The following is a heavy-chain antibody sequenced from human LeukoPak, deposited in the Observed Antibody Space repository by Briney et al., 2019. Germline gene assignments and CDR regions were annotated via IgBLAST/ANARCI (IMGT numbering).Heavy chain of an antibody. CDR1: GGSITSYY. D-gene: IGHD6-13*01. CDR2: IYYSGSS. CDR3: ARLMNIAAADF. J-gene: IGHJ4*02. Sequence: PSETLSLTCTVSGGSITSYYWSWIRQPPGKGLECIGYIYYSGSSNYNPSLKSRATISVDMSKNQFSLKLTSVTAADTAVYYCARLMNIAAADFWGQGTLVTVSS. V-gene: IGHV4-59*08.